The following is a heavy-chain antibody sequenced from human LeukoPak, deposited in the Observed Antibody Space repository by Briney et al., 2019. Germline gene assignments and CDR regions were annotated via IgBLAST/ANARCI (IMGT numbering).Heavy chain of an antibody. J-gene: IGHJ6*04. CDR3: AELGITMIGGV. CDR2: ISSSGSTI. V-gene: IGHV3-48*03. CDR1: GFTFSSYE. Sequence: GGSLRLSCAASGFTFSSYEMNWVRQAPGKGLEWVSYISSSGSTIYYANSVKGRFTISRDNAKNSLYLQMNSLRAEDAAVYYCAELGITMIGGVWGKGTTVTISS. D-gene: IGHD3-10*02.